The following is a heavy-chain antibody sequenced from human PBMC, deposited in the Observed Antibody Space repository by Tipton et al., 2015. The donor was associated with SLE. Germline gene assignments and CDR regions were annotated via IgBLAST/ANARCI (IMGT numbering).Heavy chain of an antibody. Sequence: TLSLTCTVSADSISSSYYYWSWIRQPPGKGLEWIGYIYYSGSTNYNPSLKSRGTISVDTSKNQFSLKLSAVTASDTAVYYCARGYSRSSGSYYYYYYMDVWGTGTTVTVSS. CDR1: ADSISSSYYY. J-gene: IGHJ6*03. CDR3: ARGYSRSSGSYYYYYYMDV. V-gene: IGHV4-61*01. D-gene: IGHD6-6*01. CDR2: IYYSGST.